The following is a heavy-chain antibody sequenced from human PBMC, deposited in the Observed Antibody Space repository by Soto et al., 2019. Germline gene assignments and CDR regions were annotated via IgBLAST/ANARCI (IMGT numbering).Heavy chain of an antibody. V-gene: IGHV3-21*01. Sequence: GGSLRLSCAASGFTFSSYSMNWVRQAPGKGLEWVSSISSSSSYIYYADSVKGRFTISRDNAKNSLYLQMNSLRAEDTAVYYCAGGVATILRVSWFDPWGQGTLVTVSS. CDR2: ISSSSSYI. D-gene: IGHD5-12*01. CDR3: AGGVATILRVSWFDP. CDR1: GFTFSSYS. J-gene: IGHJ5*02.